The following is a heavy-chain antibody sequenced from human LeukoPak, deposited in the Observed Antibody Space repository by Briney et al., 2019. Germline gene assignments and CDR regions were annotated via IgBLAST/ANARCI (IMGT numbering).Heavy chain of an antibody. J-gene: IGHJ4*02. CDR1: GFTFDDYA. Sequence: GGSLRLSCAASGFTFDDYAMHWVRQAPGKGLEWVSAISGSGGSTYYADSVKGRFTISRDNSKNTLYLQMNSLRAEDTAVYYCAKDPGSWELLEWFDYWGQGTLVTVSS. CDR2: ISGSGGST. D-gene: IGHD1-26*01. V-gene: IGHV3-23*01. CDR3: AKDPGSWELLEWFDY.